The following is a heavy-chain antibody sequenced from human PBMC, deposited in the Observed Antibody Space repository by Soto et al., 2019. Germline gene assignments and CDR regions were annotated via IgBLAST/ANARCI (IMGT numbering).Heavy chain of an antibody. CDR2: ISAYNGNT. Sequence: GASVKVSCKASGYTFTSYGISWVRQAPGQGLEWMGWISAYNGNTNYAQKLQGRVTMTTDTSTSTAYMELRSLRSDDTAVYYCARDLFWSGYDYYYYMDVWGKGTTVTVSS. D-gene: IGHD3-3*01. J-gene: IGHJ6*03. V-gene: IGHV1-18*01. CDR1: GYTFTSYG. CDR3: ARDLFWSGYDYYYYMDV.